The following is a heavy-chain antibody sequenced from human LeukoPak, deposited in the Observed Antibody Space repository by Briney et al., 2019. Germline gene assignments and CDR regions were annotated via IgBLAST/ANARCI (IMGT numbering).Heavy chain of an antibody. D-gene: IGHD6-13*01. V-gene: IGHV3-66*01. Sequence: PGGSLRLSCAASGLTVSSNHMNWVRQAAGKGLEWVSVIYSGGGTYYADSVKGRFTISRDNSKNTLYLQMNSLRAEDTAVYYCARFSSLAAAGTIDYWGQGTLVTVSS. CDR2: IYSGGGT. J-gene: IGHJ4*02. CDR3: ARFSSLAAAGTIDY. CDR1: GLTVSSNH.